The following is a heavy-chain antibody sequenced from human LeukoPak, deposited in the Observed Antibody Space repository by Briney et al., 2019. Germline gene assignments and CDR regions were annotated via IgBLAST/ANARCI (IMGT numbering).Heavy chain of an antibody. CDR3: AKDGAYSGSYYGLDY. CDR1: GFTFDDYA. D-gene: IGHD1-26*01. V-gene: IGHV3-9*01. J-gene: IGHJ4*02. CDR2: ISWNSGSI. Sequence: GGSLRLSCAASGFTFDDYAMHWVRQAPGKGLEWVSGISWNSGSIGYADSVKGRFTISRGNAKNSLYLQMNSLRAEDTALYYCAKDGAYSGSYYGLDYWGQGTLVTVSS.